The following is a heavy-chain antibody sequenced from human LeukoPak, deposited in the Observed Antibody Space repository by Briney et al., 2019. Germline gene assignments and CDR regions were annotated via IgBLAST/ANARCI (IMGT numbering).Heavy chain of an antibody. CDR2: ISSSGSTT. V-gene: IGHV3-11*01. Sequence: PGGSLRLSCAASGFTFSDYYMSWIRQAPGKGLEWVSYISSSGSTTYYADSVKGRFTISRDNAKNSLYLQMNSLRAEDTAVYYCARAATRAVAGGYFDYWGQGTLVTVSS. J-gene: IGHJ4*02. CDR1: GFTFSDYY. D-gene: IGHD6-19*01. CDR3: ARAATRAVAGGYFDY.